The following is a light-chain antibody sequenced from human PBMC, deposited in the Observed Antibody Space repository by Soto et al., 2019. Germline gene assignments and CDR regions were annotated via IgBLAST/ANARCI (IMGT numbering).Light chain of an antibody. CDR1: QSVSSN. J-gene: IGKJ1*01. V-gene: IGKV3-15*01. Sequence: EIVMTQSPATLSVSPGERATLSCRASQSVSSNLAWYQQKLGQAPRLLIYGASTRATGIPARFSGSGSGTEFTLTISSLQSEDFAVYYCQQYYNWPRTFGQGTKVDI. CDR2: GAS. CDR3: QQYYNWPRT.